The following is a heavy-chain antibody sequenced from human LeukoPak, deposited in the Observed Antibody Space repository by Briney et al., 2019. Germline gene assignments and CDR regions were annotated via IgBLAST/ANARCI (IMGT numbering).Heavy chain of an antibody. V-gene: IGHV4-61*08. CDR3: AREGLVHPFDY. Sequence: KASETLSLTCTVSGGSISSGGYYWSWIRQPPGKGLEWIGYIYYSGSTNYNPSLKSRVTISVDTSKNQFSLKLSSVTAADTAVYYCAREGLVHPFDYWGQGTLVTVSS. D-gene: IGHD6-19*01. CDR2: IYYSGST. CDR1: GGSISSGGYY. J-gene: IGHJ4*02.